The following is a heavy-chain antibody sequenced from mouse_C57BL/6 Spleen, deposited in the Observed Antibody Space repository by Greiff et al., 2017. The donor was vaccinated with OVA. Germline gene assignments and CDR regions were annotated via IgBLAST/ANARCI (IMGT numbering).Heavy chain of an antibody. CDR2: IWSGGST. D-gene: IGHD1-1*01. Sequence: VQLQQSGPGLVQPSQSLSITCTVSGFSLTSYGVHWVRQSPGKGLEWLGVIWSGGSTDYNAAFISRLSISKDNSKSQVFFKMNSLQADDTAIYYCARNWGYGSSPFAYWGQGTLVTVSA. V-gene: IGHV2-2*01. J-gene: IGHJ3*01. CDR3: ARNWGYGSSPFAY. CDR1: GFSLTSYG.